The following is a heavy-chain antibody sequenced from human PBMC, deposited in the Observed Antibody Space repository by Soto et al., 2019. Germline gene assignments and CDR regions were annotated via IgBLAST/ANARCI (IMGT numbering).Heavy chain of an antibody. D-gene: IGHD1-26*01. CDR1: GYTFTNYF. CDR2: IKPSGGST. J-gene: IGHJ1*01. CDR3: VRGELRGYFHQ. V-gene: IGHV1-46*01. Sequence: GASVKVSCKASGYTFTNYFIHWVRQAPGQGLEWMGIIKPSGGSTSYAQKFQGRVTMTRDTSTSTVYMELSSLISENTAVYYCVRGELRGYFHQWGQGTLVTVSS.